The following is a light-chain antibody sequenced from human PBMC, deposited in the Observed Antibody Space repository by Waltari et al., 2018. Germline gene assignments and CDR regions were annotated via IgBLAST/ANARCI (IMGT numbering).Light chain of an antibody. CDR2: GAS. CDR3: QQLDKYPLT. Sequence: IQLTQSPSSLSASVGDKVTITCRASEGISTYLAWYQQQPGIAPKLLIYGASTLQSGVPSRFSGSGSGTDFTLTISSLQPGDFATYYCQQLDKYPLTFGGGTKVEIK. CDR1: EGISTY. V-gene: IGKV1-9*01. J-gene: IGKJ4*01.